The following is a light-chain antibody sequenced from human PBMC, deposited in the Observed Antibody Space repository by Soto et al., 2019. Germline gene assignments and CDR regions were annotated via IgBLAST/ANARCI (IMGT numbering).Light chain of an antibody. J-gene: IGKJ1*01. V-gene: IGKV1-39*01. CDR3: QQSYSTPRT. CDR2: AAS. CDR1: EKMTRY. Sequence: DIQLIQSPSSLSASVGDRVTITCRANEKMTRYLNWYQQKPGKAPKLLIYAASNLQSGVPSRFSGSRSGADFILTISSLQPEDSATYYCQQSYSTPRTFGQGTKVEVK.